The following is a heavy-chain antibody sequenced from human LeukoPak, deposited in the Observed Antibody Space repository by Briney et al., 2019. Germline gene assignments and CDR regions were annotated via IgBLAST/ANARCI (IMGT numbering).Heavy chain of an antibody. V-gene: IGHV3-30*02. CDR1: RFTFSSYG. D-gene: IGHD4-23*01. CDR2: IQYDGSNE. Sequence: PGGSLRLSCAASRFTFSSYGMHWVRQAPGKGLEWVAYIQYDGSNEQYADSVKGRFSISRDSSKNILYLQMNSLRAEDTAVYYCARDHDYGGLFDYWGQGTLVTVSS. J-gene: IGHJ4*02. CDR3: ARDHDYGGLFDY.